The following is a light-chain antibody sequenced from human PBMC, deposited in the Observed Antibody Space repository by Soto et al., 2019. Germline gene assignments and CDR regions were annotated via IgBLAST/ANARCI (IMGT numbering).Light chain of an antibody. CDR3: QQYNNYPIT. V-gene: IGKV3-15*01. J-gene: IGKJ5*01. Sequence: EIGMTQSPATLSVSPGERATLSCRASQSVSSNLAWYQQKPGQAPRLLIYGASTRATGIPARFSGSGSGTEFTLTISSLQSEDFAVYYCQQYNNYPITFGQGTRLEIK. CDR2: GAS. CDR1: QSVSSN.